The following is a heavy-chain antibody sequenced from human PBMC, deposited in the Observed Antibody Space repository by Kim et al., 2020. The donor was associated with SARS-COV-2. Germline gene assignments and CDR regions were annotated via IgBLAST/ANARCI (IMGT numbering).Heavy chain of an antibody. CDR2: INHSGST. CDR1: GGSFSGYY. V-gene: IGHV4-34*01. Sequence: SETLSLTCAVYGGSFSGYYWSWIRQPPGKGLEWIGEINHSGSTNYNPSLKSRVTISVDTSKNQFSLKLSSVTAADTAVYYCARGRGNDYGPLRKLSWFDPWGQGTLVTVSS. J-gene: IGHJ5*02. D-gene: IGHD4-17*01. CDR3: ARGRGNDYGPLRKLSWFDP.